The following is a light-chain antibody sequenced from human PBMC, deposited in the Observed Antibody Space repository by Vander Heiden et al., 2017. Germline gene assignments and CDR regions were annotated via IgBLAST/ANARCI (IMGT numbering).Light chain of an antibody. J-gene: IGKJ1*01. CDR3: MQATNWPWT. CDR2: KVS. V-gene: IGKV2-30*01. Sequence: EVVMTQSPHSLPVSLGQPASNSCRSSQSLVDSDGNTYLNWYQQRPGKSPRRLISKVSNRGSGVPDRFSGSGSGTDFTLKLSRVEAEDAGVYYCMQATNWPWTFGQGTKVEIK. CDR1: QSLVDSDGNTY.